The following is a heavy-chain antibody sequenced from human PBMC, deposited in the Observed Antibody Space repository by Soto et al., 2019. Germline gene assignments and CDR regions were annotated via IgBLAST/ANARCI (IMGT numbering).Heavy chain of an antibody. V-gene: IGHV3-7*01. CDR3: ARRSGYPGSDD. CDR2: IKQAGNEE. J-gene: IGHJ6*02. Sequence: EVQLVESGGGLVQPGGSLRLSCAASGFSFSSYWMSWVRQAPGEGLEGVANIKQAGNEEYYVDSLKGRFTTSRDNAKNSRYLQMNSLRAEDTAVYYCARRSGYPGSDDWVRGTTVTVSS. CDR1: GFSFSSYW. D-gene: IGHD3-3*01.